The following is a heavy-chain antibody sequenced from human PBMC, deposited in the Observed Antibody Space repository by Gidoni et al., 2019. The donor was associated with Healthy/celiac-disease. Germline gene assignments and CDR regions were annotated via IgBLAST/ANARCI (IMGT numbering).Heavy chain of an antibody. CDR2: INHSGST. J-gene: IGHJ4*02. Sequence: QVQLQQWGAGLLKPSETLSLTCAVYGGSFSGYYWSWIRQPPGKGLEWIGEINHSGSTNYNPSLKSRVTISVDTSKNQFSLKLSSVTAADTAVYYCASSDYVWGSYRYTSWPNWGQGTLVTVSS. V-gene: IGHV4-34*01. CDR1: GGSFSGYY. CDR3: ASSDYVWGSYRYTSWPN. D-gene: IGHD3-16*02.